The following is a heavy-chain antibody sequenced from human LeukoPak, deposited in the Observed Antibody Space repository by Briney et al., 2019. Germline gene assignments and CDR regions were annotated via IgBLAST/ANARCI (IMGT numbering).Heavy chain of an antibody. J-gene: IGHJ4*02. D-gene: IGHD3-3*01. CDR3: ARGGRTIFGVADY. V-gene: IGHV1-2*02. Sequence: GASVKVSCKASGYTFTGYYMHWVRQAPGQGLEWMEWINLNSGGTNFALKFQGSVTMTRDTSISTAYMDLIKLRSDDTAVYYCARGGRTIFGVADYWGQGTLVTVSS. CDR1: GYTFTGYY. CDR2: INLNSGGT.